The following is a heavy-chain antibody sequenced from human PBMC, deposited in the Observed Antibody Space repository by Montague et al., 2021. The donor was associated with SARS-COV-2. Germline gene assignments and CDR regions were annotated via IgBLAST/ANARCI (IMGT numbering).Heavy chain of an antibody. J-gene: IGHJ4*02. V-gene: IGHV3-30-3*01. Sequence: SLSLSCPASGITFSSYAMHWVRQAPGKGLEWVAVISYDGSNKYYADPVKGRFTISRDNSKNTLYLQMNSLRAEDTAVYYCAREGLSGSYYGFLDYWGQGTLVTVSS. D-gene: IGHD3-10*01. CDR3: AREGLSGSYYGFLDY. CDR1: GITFSSYA. CDR2: ISYDGSNK.